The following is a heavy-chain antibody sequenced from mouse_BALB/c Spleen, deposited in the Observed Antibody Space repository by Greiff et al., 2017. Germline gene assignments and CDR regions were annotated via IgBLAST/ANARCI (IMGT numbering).Heavy chain of an antibody. CDR3: ARGFTTADY. CDR1: GFTFTDYY. J-gene: IGHJ2*01. CDR2: IRNKANGYTT. D-gene: IGHD1-2*01. V-gene: IGHV7-3*02. Sequence: DVKLVESGGGLVQPGGSLRLSCATSGFTFTDYYMSWVRQPPGKALEWLGFIRNKANGYTTEYSASVKGRFTISRDNSQSILYLQMNTLRAEDSATYYCARGFTTADYWGQGTTLAVSS.